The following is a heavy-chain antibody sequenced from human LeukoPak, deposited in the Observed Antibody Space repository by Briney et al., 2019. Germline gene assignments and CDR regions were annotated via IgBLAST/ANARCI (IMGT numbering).Heavy chain of an antibody. Sequence: GGSLRLSCAASGFTFSDAWMSWVRQAPGKGLKWVGRIKSKTDGGTADYAAPVKGRFTISRDDSKNTLYLQMNSLNTEDTAVYYCTTGTYGSGSPDYWGQGTLVTVSS. V-gene: IGHV3-15*01. CDR3: TTGTYGSGSPDY. D-gene: IGHD3-10*01. CDR2: IKSKTDGGTA. CDR1: GFTFSDAW. J-gene: IGHJ4*02.